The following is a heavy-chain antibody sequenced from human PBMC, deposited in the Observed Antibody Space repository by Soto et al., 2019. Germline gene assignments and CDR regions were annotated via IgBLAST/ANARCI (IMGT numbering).Heavy chain of an antibody. CDR2: IKSKTDGGTT. CDR1: GFTFSNAW. J-gene: IGHJ4*02. CDR3: TSIYSGYDHDY. Sequence: GVLMLSCTASGFTFSNAWMIWVRQAPGKGLEWVGRIKSKTDGGTTDYAAPVKGRFTISRDDSKNTLYLQMNSLKTEDTAVYYCTSIYSGYDHDYWGQGTMVTVSS. V-gene: IGHV3-15*01. D-gene: IGHD5-12*01.